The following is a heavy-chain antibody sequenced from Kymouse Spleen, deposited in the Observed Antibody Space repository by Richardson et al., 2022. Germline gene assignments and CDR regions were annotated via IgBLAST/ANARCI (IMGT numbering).Heavy chain of an antibody. Sequence: QVQLQQWGAGLLKPSETLSLTCAVYGGSFSGYYWSWIRQPPGKGLEWIGEINHSGSTNYNPSLKSRVTISVDTSKNQFSLKLSSVTAADTAVYYCARKDFYYDSSGYLNWFDPWGQGTLVTVSS. V-gene: IGHV4-34*01. D-gene: IGHD3-22*01. CDR3: ARKDFYYDSSGYLNWFDP. CDR1: GGSFSGYY. J-gene: IGHJ5*02. CDR2: INHSGST.